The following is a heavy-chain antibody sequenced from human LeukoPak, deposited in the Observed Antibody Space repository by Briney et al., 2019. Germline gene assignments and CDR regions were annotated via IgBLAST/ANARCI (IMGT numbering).Heavy chain of an antibody. D-gene: IGHD3-3*01. J-gene: IGHJ6*02. CDR2: ISYDGSNK. CDR3: AKSVAIYFYYGLDV. CDR1: GFTFSSYA. V-gene: IGHV3-30-3*02. Sequence: GGSLRLSCAASGFTFSSYAMHWVRQAPGKGLEWVAVISYDGSNKYYADSVKGRFTISRDNSKNTLYLQMNSLRAEDTAVYYCAKSVAIYFYYGLDVWGQGTTVAVSS.